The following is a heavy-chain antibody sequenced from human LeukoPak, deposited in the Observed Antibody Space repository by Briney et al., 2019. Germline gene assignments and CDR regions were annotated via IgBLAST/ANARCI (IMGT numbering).Heavy chain of an antibody. D-gene: IGHD3-10*01. CDR2: IYYSGST. CDR1: GGSISSYY. Sequence: SETLSLTCTVSGGSISSYYWSWIRQPPGKGLEWIGYIYYSGSTYYNPSLKSRVTISVDTSKNQFSLKLSSVTAADTAVYYCARAPGEFVDYWGQGTLVTVSS. CDR3: ARAPGEFVDY. J-gene: IGHJ4*02. V-gene: IGHV4-59*12.